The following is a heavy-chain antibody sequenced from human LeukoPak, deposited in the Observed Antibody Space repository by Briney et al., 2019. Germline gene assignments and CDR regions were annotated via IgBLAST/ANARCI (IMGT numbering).Heavy chain of an antibody. CDR2: IRYDGSNK. CDR3: AKLVYCSSTSCSDFDY. D-gene: IGHD2-2*01. CDR1: GFTFSSYG. J-gene: IGHJ4*02. Sequence: GGSLRLSCAASGFTFSSYGMHWVRQAPGKGLEWVAFIRYDGSNKYYADSVKGRFTISRDNAKNSLYLQMNSLRAEDTALYYCAKLVYCSSTSCSDFDYWGQGTLVTVSS. V-gene: IGHV3-30*02.